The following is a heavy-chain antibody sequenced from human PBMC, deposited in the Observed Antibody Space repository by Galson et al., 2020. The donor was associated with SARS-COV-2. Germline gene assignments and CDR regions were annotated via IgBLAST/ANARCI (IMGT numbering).Heavy chain of an antibody. J-gene: IGHJ6*03. CDR2: ISYDGSNK. CDR1: GFTFSSYA. D-gene: IGHD6-13*01. Sequence: GESLKISCAASGFTFSSYAMHWVRQAPGKGLEWVAVISYDGSNKYSADSVTSRFTISRDNSKNTLYLQMNSLRAEDTAVYYCAREVFSSSWYGVYYYMDVWGKGTTVTISS. CDR3: AREVFSSSWYGVYYYMDV. V-gene: IGHV3-30*04.